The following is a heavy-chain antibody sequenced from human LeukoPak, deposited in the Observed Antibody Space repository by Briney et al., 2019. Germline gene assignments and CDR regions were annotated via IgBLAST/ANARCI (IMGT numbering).Heavy chain of an antibody. J-gene: IGHJ6*03. CDR3: AKDDTAMVTYYYCYMDV. V-gene: IGHV3-30*19. CDR1: EFALTSDA. Sequence: PGRSLCLSCAVSEFALTSDAIHWVRQAPSNGLEWVAGILYDGSNNDYAASVKGRFTTSRAHSKNTLYLQINSLRAEDTAVYSCAKDDTAMVTYYYCYMDVWGKGTTVTISS. CDR2: ILYDGSNN. D-gene: IGHD5-18*01.